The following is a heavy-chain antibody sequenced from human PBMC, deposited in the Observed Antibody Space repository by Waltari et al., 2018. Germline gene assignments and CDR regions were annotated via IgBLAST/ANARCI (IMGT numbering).Heavy chain of an antibody. CDR3: ARDWITMT. CDR1: GGSISSGSYY. V-gene: IGHV4-61*02. Sequence: QVQLQESGPGLVKPSQTLSLTCTVSGGSISSGSYYWSWIRQPAGKGLEWIGRIYTSGSTNYNPSLKSRVTISVDTSKNQFSLKLSSVTAADTAVYYCARDWITMTWGQGTLVTVSS. J-gene: IGHJ5*02. CDR2: IYTSGST. D-gene: IGHD3-22*01.